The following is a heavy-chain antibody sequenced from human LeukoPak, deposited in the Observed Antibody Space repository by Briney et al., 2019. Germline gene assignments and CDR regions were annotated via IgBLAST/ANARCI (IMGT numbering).Heavy chain of an antibody. J-gene: IGHJ3*02. CDR3: ARDPLYCSGGSCYPTNDAFDI. Sequence: GGSPRLSCAASGFTFSSYEMNWVRQAPGKGLEWVSYISSSGSTIYYADSVKGRFTISRDNAKNSLYLQMNSLRAEDTAVYYCARDPLYCSGGSCYPTNDAFDIWGQGTMVTVSS. CDR2: ISSSGSTI. D-gene: IGHD2-15*01. CDR1: GFTFSSYE. V-gene: IGHV3-48*03.